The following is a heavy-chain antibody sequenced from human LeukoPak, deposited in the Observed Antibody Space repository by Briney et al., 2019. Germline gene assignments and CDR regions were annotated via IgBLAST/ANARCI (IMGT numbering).Heavy chain of an antibody. D-gene: IGHD6-25*01. CDR3: AREVSRSAAVEAYYFDY. CDR1: GFTLNSYG. CDR2: IWYDGSNT. J-gene: IGHJ4*02. V-gene: IGHV3-33*01. Sequence: GGSLRLSCAASGFTLNSYGMHWVRQAPGKGLEWVAVIWYDGSNTYYADSVKGRFTISRGNSKNTLYLQMNSLRAEDTAVYYCAREVSRSAAVEAYYFDYWGQGTLVTVSS.